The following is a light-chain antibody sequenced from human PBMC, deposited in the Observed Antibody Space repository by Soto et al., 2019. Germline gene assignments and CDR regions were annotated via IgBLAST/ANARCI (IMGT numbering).Light chain of an antibody. V-gene: IGKV3-15*01. CDR2: DAS. Sequence: EIVMTQSPATLSVSPGERATLSCRASQSVSSNLAWYQQKPGQAPRLLIYDASTMATGIPARFSGSGSGTEFTLTISSLQSEDFAIYYCQQYNNWPRTFGQGTKV. CDR1: QSVSSN. J-gene: IGKJ1*01. CDR3: QQYNNWPRT.